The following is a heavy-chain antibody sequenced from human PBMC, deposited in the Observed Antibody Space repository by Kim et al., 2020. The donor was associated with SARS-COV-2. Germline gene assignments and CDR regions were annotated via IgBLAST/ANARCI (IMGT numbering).Heavy chain of an antibody. V-gene: IGHV3-43*01. CDR3: AKGVIAAAGTGYFDY. CDR1: GFTFDDYT. CDR2: ISWDGGST. J-gene: IGHJ4*02. D-gene: IGHD6-13*01. Sequence: GGSLRLSCAASGFTFDDYTMHWVRQAPGKGLEWVSLISWDGGSTYYADSVKGRFTISRDNSKNSLYLQMNSLRTEDTALYYCAKGVIAAAGTGYFDYWGQGTLVTVSS.